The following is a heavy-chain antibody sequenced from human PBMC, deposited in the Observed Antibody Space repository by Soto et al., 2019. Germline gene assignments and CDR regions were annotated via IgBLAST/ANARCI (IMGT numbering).Heavy chain of an antibody. J-gene: IGHJ4*02. CDR3: TRHGAYHNETSDY. CDR2: IRSKRHTYAT. D-gene: IGHD1-1*01. V-gene: IGHV3-73*02. CDR1: GINLSGSA. Sequence: EVQLVESGGGLVQPGGSLKLSCVGSGINLSGSAMHWVRQALGKGQEWVGRIRSKRHTYATAYAASVEGRFTISRDDSRNTAYLQMNSLKAEDTAVYFCTRHGAYHNETSDYGGQGTLVTVAS.